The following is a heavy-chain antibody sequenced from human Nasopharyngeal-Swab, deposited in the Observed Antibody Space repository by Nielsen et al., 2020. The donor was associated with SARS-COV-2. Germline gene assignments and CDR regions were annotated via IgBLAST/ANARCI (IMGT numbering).Heavy chain of an antibody. CDR3: ARGFRDSSGYWWMYAFDI. CDR1: GYTFTSYD. CDR2: MNPNSGNT. V-gene: IGHV1-8*01. Sequence: ASVKVSCKASGYTFTSYDINRVRQATGQGLEWMGWMNPNSGNTGYAQKFQGRVIITTNTAITTAYMELSSLRSEDTAVYYCARGFRDSSGYWWMYAFDIWGQGTMVTVSS. J-gene: IGHJ3*02. D-gene: IGHD3-22*01.